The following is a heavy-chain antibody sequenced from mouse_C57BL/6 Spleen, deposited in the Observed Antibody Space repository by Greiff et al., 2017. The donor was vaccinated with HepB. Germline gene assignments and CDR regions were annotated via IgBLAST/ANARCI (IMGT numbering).Heavy chain of an antibody. V-gene: IGHV5-17*01. J-gene: IGHJ3*01. CDR3: ARKMDSNYEAWFAY. D-gene: IGHD2-5*01. CDR1: GFTFSDYG. CDR2: ISSGISTI. Sequence: EVKLVESGGGLVKPGGSLKLSCAASGFTFSDYGMHWVRQAPEKGLEWVAYISSGISTIYYADTVKGRFTISRDNAKNTLFLQMTSLKSEDTAMYYCARKMDSNYEAWFAYWGQGTLVTVSA.